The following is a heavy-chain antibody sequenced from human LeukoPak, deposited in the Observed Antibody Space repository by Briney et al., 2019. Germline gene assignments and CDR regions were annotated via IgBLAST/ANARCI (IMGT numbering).Heavy chain of an antibody. V-gene: IGHV4-59*08. CDR1: GGSISSYY. CDR2: IYYSGST. CDR3: ARWRPLGGRITMIVDAFDI. J-gene: IGHJ3*02. D-gene: IGHD3-22*01. Sequence: SETLSLTRTVSGGSISSYYWSWIRQPPGKGLEWIGYIYYSGSTNYNPSLKSRVTISVDTSKNQFSLKLSSVTAADTAVYYCARWRPLGGRITMIVDAFDIWGQGTMVTVSS.